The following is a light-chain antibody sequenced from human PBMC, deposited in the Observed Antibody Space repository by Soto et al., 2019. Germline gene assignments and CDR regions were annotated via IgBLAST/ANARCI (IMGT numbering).Light chain of an antibody. V-gene: IGLV1-40*01. CDR3: QTYDNNSDYV. CDR2: SDN. CDR1: SSNIGAGYV. Sequence: QSVLTQPRSVSGAPGQRVTISCTGSSSNIGAGYVVHWYQQLPGAAPKLLIFSDNNRPSGVPDRFSGSKSGISASLAITGLQTEDEADYYCQTYDNNSDYVFGTGTKGTVL. J-gene: IGLJ1*01.